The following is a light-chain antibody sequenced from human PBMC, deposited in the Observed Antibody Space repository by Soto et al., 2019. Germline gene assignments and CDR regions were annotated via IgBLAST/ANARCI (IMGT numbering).Light chain of an antibody. Sequence: QSVLTQPPSASGTPGQRVTISCSGSSSNIGSNTVNWYQQLPGTAPKLLIYNTYYRPSGVPDRFSGSKSGTSASLAISGLQSEDEADYYCAAWDDSLNGVVFGGGTKVTVL. CDR2: NTY. V-gene: IGLV1-44*01. J-gene: IGLJ3*02. CDR3: AAWDDSLNGVV. CDR1: SSNIGSNT.